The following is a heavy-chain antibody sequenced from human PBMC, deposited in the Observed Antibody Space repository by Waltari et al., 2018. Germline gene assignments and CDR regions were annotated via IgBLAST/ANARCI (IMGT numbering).Heavy chain of an antibody. V-gene: IGHV4-34*01. Sequence: QVQLQQWGAGLLKPSETLSLTCAVYGGSFSGYYWSWIRQPPGKGLEWIGEINHSGSTNYNPSLKSRVTIPVDTSKNQFSLKLSSVTAADTAVYYCASALYYDFWSGRDAFDIWGQGTMVTVSS. D-gene: IGHD3-3*01. J-gene: IGHJ3*02. CDR2: INHSGST. CDR3: ASALYYDFWSGRDAFDI. CDR1: GGSFSGYY.